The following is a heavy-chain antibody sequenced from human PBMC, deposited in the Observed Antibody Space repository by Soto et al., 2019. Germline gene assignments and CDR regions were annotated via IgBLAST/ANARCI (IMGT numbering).Heavy chain of an antibody. CDR3: ARDIPYYYDSSGYDIDY. CDR2: IIPIIGIA. V-gene: IGHV1-69*10. CDR1: GYTFTSYA. J-gene: IGHJ4*02. D-gene: IGHD3-22*01. Sequence: SVKVSCKASGYTFTSYAMHWVRQAPGQRLEWMGWIIPIIGIANYAQKFQGRVTITVDKSTSTAYMELSSLRSEDTAVYYCARDIPYYYDSSGYDIDYWGQGTLVTVSS.